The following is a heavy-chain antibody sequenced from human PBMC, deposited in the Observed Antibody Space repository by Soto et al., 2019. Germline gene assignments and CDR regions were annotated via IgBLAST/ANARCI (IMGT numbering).Heavy chain of an antibody. CDR1: GFTVSSNY. Sequence: GGSLRLSCAASGFTVSSNYMSWVRQAPGKGLEWVSVIYSGGSTYYADSVKGRFTISRDNSKNTLYLQMNSLRAEDTAVYYCARGREYSSSWPYYYYYGMDVWGQGTTVTVSS. CDR3: ARGREYSSSWPYYYYYGMDV. D-gene: IGHD6-13*01. V-gene: IGHV3-53*01. CDR2: IYSGGST. J-gene: IGHJ6*02.